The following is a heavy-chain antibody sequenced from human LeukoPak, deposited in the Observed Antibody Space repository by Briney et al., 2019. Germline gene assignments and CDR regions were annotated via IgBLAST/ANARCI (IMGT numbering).Heavy chain of an antibody. CDR2: IYYSGST. J-gene: IGHJ4*02. D-gene: IGHD6-13*01. Sequence: SETLSLTCTVSGGVISSSSYYWGWIRQPPGKGLEWFGSIYYSGSTYYNPSLKSRVTISVDTSKNQFSLKLSSVTAADTAVYYCAREPFSGIAANFDYWGQGTLVTVSS. CDR3: AREPFSGIAANFDY. CDR1: GGVISSSSYY. V-gene: IGHV4-39*07.